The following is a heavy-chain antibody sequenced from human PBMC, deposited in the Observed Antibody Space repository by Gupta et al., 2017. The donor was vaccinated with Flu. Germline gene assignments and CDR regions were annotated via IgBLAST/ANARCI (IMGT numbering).Heavy chain of an antibody. V-gene: IGHV3-13*04. CDR1: GITFNGFD. CDR2: IDTAGDT. Sequence: EMQLVESGGGLVQPGGSLRLSCAASGITFNGFDMHWVRQAPGKGLECVSSIDTAGDTYYADSVKGRFTISRENAKNSFYLQMNSLTAGDTAVYFCARSARIKRKLRSSEWTDYYYYGVDVWGQGTTVTVSS. CDR3: ARSARIKRKLRSSEWTDYYYYGVDV. D-gene: IGHD3-3*01. J-gene: IGHJ6*02.